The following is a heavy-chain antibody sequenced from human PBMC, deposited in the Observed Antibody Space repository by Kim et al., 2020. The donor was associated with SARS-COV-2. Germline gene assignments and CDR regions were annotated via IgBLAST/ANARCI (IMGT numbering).Heavy chain of an antibody. CDR1: GGTFSSYA. D-gene: IGHD2-15*01. CDR2: IIPILGIA. V-gene: IGHV1-69*04. CDR3: ARAGLNCSGGSCYTY. J-gene: IGHJ4*02. Sequence: SVKVSCKASGGTFSSYAISWVRQAPGQGLEWMGRIIPILGIANYAQKFQGRVTITADKSTSTAYMELSSLSSEDTAVYYCARAGLNCSGGSCYTYWGQGTLVTVSS.